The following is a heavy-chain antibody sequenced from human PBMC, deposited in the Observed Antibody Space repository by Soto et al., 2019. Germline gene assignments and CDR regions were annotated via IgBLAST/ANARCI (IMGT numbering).Heavy chain of an antibody. Sequence: SETLSLTCSVSGGSVRTGSYHWSWIRQPPGKGLEWIGFIPNNGSPDYNPSLKSRGVVSIDRSKNQFSLKVNSVTAADPAVYFCARIGWGGDSWGQGTLVTVSS. CDR1: GGSVRTGSYH. D-gene: IGHD7-27*01. CDR2: IPNNGSP. CDR3: ARIGWGGDS. V-gene: IGHV4-61*01. J-gene: IGHJ4*02.